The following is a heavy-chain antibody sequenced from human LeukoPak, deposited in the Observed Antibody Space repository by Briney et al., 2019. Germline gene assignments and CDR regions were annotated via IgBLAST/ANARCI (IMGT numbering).Heavy chain of an antibody. V-gene: IGHV3-23*01. CDR1: GFTFSNYA. CDR2: ISGSGGTT. Sequence: GGSLRLSCAASGFTFSNYAIRWVRQAPGKGLEWVSGISGSGGTTSYADSVKGRFAISRDNSKNTLYLQMNSLRAEDTAVHYCARVGYTSGWYRNWGQGTLVTVSS. J-gene: IGHJ4*02. CDR3: ARVGYTSGWYRN. D-gene: IGHD6-19*01.